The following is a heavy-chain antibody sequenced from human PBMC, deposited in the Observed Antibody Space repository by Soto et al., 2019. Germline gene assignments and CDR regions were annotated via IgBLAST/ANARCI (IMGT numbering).Heavy chain of an antibody. CDR1: GYTFTSYD. Sequence: ASVKVSCKASGYTFTSYDINWVRQATGQGLEWMGWMNPNSGNTGYAQKFQGRVTMTRNTSISTAYMELSSLRSEDTAVYYCARDSLRRVVTGKPNWFDPWGQGTLVTVSS. D-gene: IGHD1-20*01. CDR2: MNPNSGNT. V-gene: IGHV1-8*01. J-gene: IGHJ5*02. CDR3: ARDSLRRVVTGKPNWFDP.